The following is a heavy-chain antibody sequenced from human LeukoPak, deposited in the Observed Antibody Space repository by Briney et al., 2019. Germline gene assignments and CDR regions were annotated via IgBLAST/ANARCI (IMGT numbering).Heavy chain of an antibody. V-gene: IGHV4-59*08. CDR1: GGSISSYF. CDR3: ARQYPYCSGGTCYSSDFDY. D-gene: IGHD2-15*01. CDR2: IYYGWST. Sequence: PETLSLTSAVSGGSISSYFWSWIRQPPGKGREWIGHIYYGWSTNYNRTLKSRVTISVDTSKNQFSLTRSSLTAADTAVYYCARQYPYCSGGTCYSSDFDYWGQGTLVTVSS. J-gene: IGHJ4*02.